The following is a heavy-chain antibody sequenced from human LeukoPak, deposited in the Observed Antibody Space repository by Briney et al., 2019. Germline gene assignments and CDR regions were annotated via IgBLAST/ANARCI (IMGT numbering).Heavy chain of an antibody. J-gene: IGHJ4*02. V-gene: IGHV3-21*01. CDR2: ISSSSYI. D-gene: IGHD5-18*01. CDR3: AGRYSYGPGYYFDY. CDR1: GFTFSSYS. Sequence: RPGGSLRLSCAASGFTFSSYSMNWVRQAPGKGLEWVSSISSSSYIYYADSVKGRFTISRDNAKNSLYLQMNSLRAEDTAVYYCAGRYSYGPGYYFDYWGQGTLVTVSS.